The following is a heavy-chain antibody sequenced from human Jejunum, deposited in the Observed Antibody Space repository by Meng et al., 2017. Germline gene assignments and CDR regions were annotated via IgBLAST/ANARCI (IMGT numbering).Heavy chain of an antibody. Sequence: QLQGSGPGLVRPSETLSLPCTVSGDSVSSDNYYWSWIRQPPGKGLEWIGYVYYSGHTDCNPSLKSRLSISIDTSKNHFSLKLSSVTAADTAVYYCARTPLYSGSYYFDPWGQGALVTVSS. V-gene: IGHV4-61*03. CDR2: VYYSGHT. CDR1: GDSVSSDNYY. CDR3: ARTPLYSGSYYFDP. J-gene: IGHJ4*02. D-gene: IGHD1-26*01.